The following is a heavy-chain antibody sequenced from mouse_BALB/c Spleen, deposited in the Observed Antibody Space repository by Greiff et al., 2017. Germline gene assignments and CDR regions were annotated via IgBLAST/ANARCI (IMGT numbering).Heavy chain of an antibody. Sequence: VQLQQSGAELVKPGASVKLSCTASGFNIKDTYMHWVKQRPEQGLEWIGRIDPANGNTKYDPKFQGKATITADTSSNTAYLQLSSLTSEDTAVYYCTRTGNYDYAMDYWGEGTSVTVSS. D-gene: IGHD2-1*01. V-gene: IGHV14-3*02. CDR3: TRTGNYDYAMDY. CDR2: IDPANGNT. CDR1: GFNIKDTY. J-gene: IGHJ4*01.